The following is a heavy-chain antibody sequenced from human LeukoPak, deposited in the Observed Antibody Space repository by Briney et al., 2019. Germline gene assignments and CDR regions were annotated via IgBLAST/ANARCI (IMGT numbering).Heavy chain of an antibody. D-gene: IGHD3-10*01. V-gene: IGHV4-31*03. CDR1: GGSISSGGYY. Sequence: PSKTLSLTCTVSGGSISSGGYYWSWIRQHPGKGLEWIGYIYYSGSTYYNPSLKSRVTISVDTSKNQFSLKLSSVTAADTAVYYCARILRVTMVRGVTYNWFDSWGQGTLVTVSS. CDR3: ARILRVTMVRGVTYNWFDS. CDR2: IYYSGST. J-gene: IGHJ5*01.